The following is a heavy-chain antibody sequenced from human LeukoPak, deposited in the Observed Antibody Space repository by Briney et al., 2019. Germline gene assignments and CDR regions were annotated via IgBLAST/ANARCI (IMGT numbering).Heavy chain of an antibody. V-gene: IGHV1-69*04. D-gene: IGHD6-19*01. J-gene: IGHJ4*02. Sequence: ASVKVSSKASGGTFSSYAISWVRQAPGQGLEWMGRIIPILGIANYAQKFQGRVTITADKSTSTAYMELSSLRSEDTAVYYCARAGYSSGWYSHFDYWGQGTLVTVSS. CDR2: IIPILGIA. CDR3: ARAGYSSGWYSHFDY. CDR1: GGTFSSYA.